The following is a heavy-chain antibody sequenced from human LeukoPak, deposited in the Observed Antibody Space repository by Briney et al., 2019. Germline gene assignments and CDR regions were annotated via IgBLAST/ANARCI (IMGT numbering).Heavy chain of an antibody. CDR3: AREWCSSTSCWENFDY. D-gene: IGHD2-2*01. V-gene: IGHV3-74*01. Sequence: PGGSLRLSCAASGFTFSSYWMHWVRQAPEKGLVWVSRINSDGSSTSYADSVKGRFTISRDNAKNTLYLQMNSLRAEDTAVYYCAREWCSSTSCWENFDYWGQGTLVTVSS. J-gene: IGHJ4*02. CDR2: INSDGSST. CDR1: GFTFSSYW.